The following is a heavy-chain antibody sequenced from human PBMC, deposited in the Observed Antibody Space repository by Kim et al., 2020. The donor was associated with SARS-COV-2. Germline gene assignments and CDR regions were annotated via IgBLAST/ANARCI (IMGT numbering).Heavy chain of an antibody. Sequence: GGSLRLSCTASGLTFSDYPMSWFRQAPGKGLEWVGFIRSKTYGGTTEYAASVKGRFTISRDDSKSTAYLQMNTLTTEDTAVYYCTRGGSPAKFDVFDIWGQGTMVTVSS. CDR3: TRGGSPAKFDVFDI. V-gene: IGHV3-49*03. CDR2: IRSKTYGGTT. CDR1: GLTFSDYP. D-gene: IGHD2-2*01. J-gene: IGHJ3*02.